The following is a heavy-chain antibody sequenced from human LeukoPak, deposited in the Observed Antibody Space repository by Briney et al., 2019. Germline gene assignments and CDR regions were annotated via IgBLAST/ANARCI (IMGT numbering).Heavy chain of an antibody. D-gene: IGHD2-2*02. J-gene: IGHJ6*02. V-gene: IGHV5-51*01. CDR2: IFPHDSDI. Sequence: GESLKISCKGSGYSFLDYWIGWVRQMPGKGPELMGLIFPHDSDIKYSPSFQGQVTISVDRSISSAYVQWGSLKASDTAMYGIRGCISNTKCYTSFFYYGMDVWGQGTTVTVSS. CDR1: GYSFLDYW. CDR3: RGCISNTKCYTSFFYYGMDV.